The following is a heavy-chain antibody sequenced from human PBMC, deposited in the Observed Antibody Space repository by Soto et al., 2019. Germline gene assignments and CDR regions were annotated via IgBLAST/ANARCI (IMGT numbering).Heavy chain of an antibody. V-gene: IGHV1-18*01. CDR1: GYTFNSYG. Sequence: ASVKVSCKASGYTFNSYGISWVRQAPGQGLEWMRWISAYNGNTNYAQKLQGRVTMTTDTSTSTAYMELRSLRSDDTAVYYCAGVKGSGWLNWFAPWAREPRSPSPQ. CDR3: AGVKGSGWLNWFAP. J-gene: IGHJ5*02. CDR2: ISAYNGNT. D-gene: IGHD6-19*01.